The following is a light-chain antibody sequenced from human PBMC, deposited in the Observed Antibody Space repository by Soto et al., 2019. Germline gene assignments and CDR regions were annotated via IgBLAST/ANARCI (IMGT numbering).Light chain of an antibody. J-gene: IGLJ1*01. CDR1: SSDVGGYKY. Sequence: QPASVSGSPGQSITISCTGTSSDVGGYKYVSWYQQHPGKAPKLMIYHVSDRPSGVSNRFSGSKSGNTASLTISGLQAEDEADYYCSSYTSSSSYVFGTGTKLTVL. CDR2: HVS. CDR3: SSYTSSSSYV. V-gene: IGLV2-14*01.